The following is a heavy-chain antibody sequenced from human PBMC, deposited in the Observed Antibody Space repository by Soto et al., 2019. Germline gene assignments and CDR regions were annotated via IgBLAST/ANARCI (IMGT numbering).Heavy chain of an antibody. CDR3: VGEELGVTHAFDI. CDR2: IWYDGSNE. J-gene: IGHJ3*02. CDR1: GFTFSRYA. D-gene: IGHD1-26*01. V-gene: IGHV3-33*01. Sequence: QVQLVESGGGVVQPGRSLRLSCAASGFTFSRYAIHWVRQAPGKGLEWVALIWYDGSNEYYADSVKGRITISRDNSKNTLLQMDTLRAEDTAVYFCVGEELGVTHAFDIWGQGTMVTVSS.